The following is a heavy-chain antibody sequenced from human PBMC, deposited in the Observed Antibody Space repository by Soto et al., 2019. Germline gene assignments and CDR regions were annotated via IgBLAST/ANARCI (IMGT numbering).Heavy chain of an antibody. CDR1: GFTFSSYA. CDR3: AKDDCSGGSCYVIY. J-gene: IGHJ4*02. D-gene: IGHD2-15*01. V-gene: IGHV3-23*01. CDR2: ISGSGGST. Sequence: GGSLRLSCAASGFTFSSYAMGWVRQAPGKGLEWVSAISGSGGSTYYADSVKGRFTISRDNSKNTLYLQMNSLRAEDTAVYHCAKDDCSGGSCYVIYWGQGTLVTV.